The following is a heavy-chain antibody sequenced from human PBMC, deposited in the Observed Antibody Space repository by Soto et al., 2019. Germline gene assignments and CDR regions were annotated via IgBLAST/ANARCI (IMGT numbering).Heavy chain of an antibody. CDR3: ARALYCSGGSCYFDY. CDR1: GHTFTSYG. CDR2: ISAYNGNT. J-gene: IGHJ4*02. D-gene: IGHD2-15*01. V-gene: IGHV1-18*01. Sequence: QVQLVQSGAEVVKPGASVRVSCKTSGHTFTSYGFTWVRQAPGQGLEWMGWISAYNGNTNYAQKFQGRVTMTTGTSTSTAYMELRSLRSDDTAVYYCARALYCSGGSCYFDYWGQGTLVTVSS.